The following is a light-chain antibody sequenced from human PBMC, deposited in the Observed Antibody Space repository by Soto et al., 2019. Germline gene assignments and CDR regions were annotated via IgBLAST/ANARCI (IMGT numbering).Light chain of an antibody. CDR2: SNN. CDR1: SSNIGSNS. J-gene: IGLJ2*01. V-gene: IGLV1-44*01. CDR3: AAWDDSLDVLI. Sequence: QSVLTQPPSASGTPGQRVSISCSGSSSNIGSNSVDWYQQLPGTAPKLLISSNNQRPSGVPDRFSGSKSGTSASLAISGLQSEDEAHYYCAAWDDSLDVLIFGGGTKVTVL.